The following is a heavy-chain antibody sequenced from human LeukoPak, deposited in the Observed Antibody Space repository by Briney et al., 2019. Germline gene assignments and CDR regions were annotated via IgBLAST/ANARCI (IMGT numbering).Heavy chain of an antibody. J-gene: IGHJ4*02. CDR1: GDSVSSNSAA. V-gene: IGHV6-1*01. Sequence: SQTLSLTCVISGDSVSSNSAAWNWIRQSPSRGLEWLGRTYYRSKWYSYSAVSVKSRIIINPDTSKNQFSLQLNSVTPEDTAVYYCARVGDRGKLIDYWGQGTLVTVSS. D-gene: IGHD3-16*01. CDR2: TYYRSKWYS. CDR3: ARVGDRGKLIDY.